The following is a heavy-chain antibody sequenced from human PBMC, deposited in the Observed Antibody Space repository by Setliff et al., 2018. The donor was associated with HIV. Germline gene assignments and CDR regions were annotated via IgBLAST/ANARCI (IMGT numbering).Heavy chain of an antibody. J-gene: IGHJ4*02. CDR2: INHSGST. CDR3: ASPASGGSSGQYHY. Sequence: ETLSLTCAVYGGSFSAYYWSWIRQPPGKGLEWIGEINHSGSTNYNPSLKTRVTISVDTSKNQFSLKLSSVTAADTAVYYCASPASGGSSGQYHYWGQGTLVTSPQ. CDR1: GGSFSAYY. V-gene: IGHV4-34*01. D-gene: IGHD6-19*01.